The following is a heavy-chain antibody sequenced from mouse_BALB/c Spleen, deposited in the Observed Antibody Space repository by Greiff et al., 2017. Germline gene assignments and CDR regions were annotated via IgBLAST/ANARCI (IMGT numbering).Heavy chain of an antibody. CDR2: ISYSGST. Sequence: EVQLVESGPGLVKPSQSLSLTCTVTGYSITSDYAWNWIRQFPGNKLEWMGYISYSGSTSYNPSLKSRISITRDTSKNQFFLQLNSVTTEDTATYYCARRSPYYGNYDYFDYWGQGTTLTVSS. CDR3: ARRSPYYGNYDYFDY. D-gene: IGHD2-10*01. J-gene: IGHJ2*01. V-gene: IGHV3-2*02. CDR1: GYSITSDYA.